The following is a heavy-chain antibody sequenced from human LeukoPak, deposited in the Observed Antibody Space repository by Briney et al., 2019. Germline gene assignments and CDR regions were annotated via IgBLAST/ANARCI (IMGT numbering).Heavy chain of an antibody. CDR3: ARGDPDYYDSSGYYSHDY. V-gene: IGHV4-34*01. D-gene: IGHD3-22*01. Sequence: SETLSLTCAVYGGSFSGYYWSWIRQPPGKGLEWIGEINHSGSTNYNPSLKSRVTISVDTSKNQFSLKLSSVTAADTAVYYCARGDPDYYDSSGYYSHDYWGQGTLVTVSS. CDR2: INHSGST. CDR1: GGSFSGYY. J-gene: IGHJ4*02.